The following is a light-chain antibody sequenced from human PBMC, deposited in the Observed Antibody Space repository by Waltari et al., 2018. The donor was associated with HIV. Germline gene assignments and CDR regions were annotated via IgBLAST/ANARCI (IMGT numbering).Light chain of an antibody. V-gene: IGLV3-1*01. CDR3: QAWDSTTAV. J-gene: IGLJ1*01. CDR1: KLGNKY. Sequence: SYELTQPPSVSVSPGQTASISCSGDKLGNKYTCWYQQRPGQSPVLLIYRDSKRPSGTPERFSGSNAGNTATLTISGAQAMDEADYYCQAWDSTTAVFGTGTKVTVL. CDR2: RDS.